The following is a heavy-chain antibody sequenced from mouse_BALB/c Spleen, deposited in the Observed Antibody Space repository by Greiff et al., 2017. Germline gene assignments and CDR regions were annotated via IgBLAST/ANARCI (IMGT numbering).Heavy chain of an antibody. CDR2: ISSGGST. V-gene: IGHV5-6-5*01. CDR1: GFTFSSYA. J-gene: IGHJ1*01. Sequence: EVMLVESGGGLVKPGGSLKLSCAASGFTFSSYAMSWVRQTPEKRLEWVASISSGGSTYYPDSVKGRFTISRDNARNILYLQMSSLRSEDTAMYYCARASWGYFDVWGAGTTVTVSS. CDR3: ARASWGYFDV.